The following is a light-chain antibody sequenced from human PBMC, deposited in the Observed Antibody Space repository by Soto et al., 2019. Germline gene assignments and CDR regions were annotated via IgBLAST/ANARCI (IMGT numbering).Light chain of an antibody. CDR3: QQYNSYPWT. J-gene: IGKJ1*01. CDR1: QGISSY. CDR2: AAS. V-gene: IGKV1-9*01. Sequence: IQLPQSPSSLSASVGDRVTITCRASQGISSYLACYQQKPGKAPKLLIYAASTLQSGVPSRFSGSGSGTDFTLTISSLQPEDFATYYCQQYNSYPWTFGQGTKE.